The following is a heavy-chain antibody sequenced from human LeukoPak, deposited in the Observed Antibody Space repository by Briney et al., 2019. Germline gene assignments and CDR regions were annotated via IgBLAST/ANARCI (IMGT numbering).Heavy chain of an antibody. CDR2: ISSTGVNT. Sequence: GGSLRLSCGASAFTYSSYAMAWLRQAPGKGLEWVSTISSTGVNTYYADSVKGLFTISRDNSKNTLSLQMNSLRAEDTAVYYCVKERPDYYFDYWGQGALVTVSS. CDR3: VKERPDYYFDY. V-gene: IGHV3-23*01. CDR1: AFTYSSYA. D-gene: IGHD3-3*01. J-gene: IGHJ4*02.